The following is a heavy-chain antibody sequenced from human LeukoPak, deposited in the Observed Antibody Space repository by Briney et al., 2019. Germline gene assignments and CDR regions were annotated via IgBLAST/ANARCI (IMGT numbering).Heavy chain of an antibody. Sequence: SETLSLTCTVSGGSISSSSYYWGWIRQPPGKGLEWIGSIYYSGSTYYNPSLKSRVTISVDRSKNQFSLKLSSVTAADTAVYYCATSSGYYFDAFDIWGQGTMVTVSS. D-gene: IGHD3-22*01. CDR1: GGSISSSSYY. J-gene: IGHJ3*02. CDR3: ATSSGYYFDAFDI. V-gene: IGHV4-39*07. CDR2: IYYSGST.